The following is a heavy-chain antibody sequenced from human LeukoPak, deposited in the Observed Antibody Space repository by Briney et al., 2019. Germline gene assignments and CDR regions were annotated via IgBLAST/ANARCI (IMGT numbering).Heavy chain of an antibody. CDR2: IRNDGNNK. J-gene: IGHJ4*02. Sequence: GGSLRLSCATSGFTCTTYGMHWVRQAPGKGLEWVAFIRNDGNNKYYADSVKGRFTISRDNSKNTLYLQMNSLRAEDTAVYYCAKDLYYYDSSGYYYFDYWGQRALVTVSS. CDR3: AKDLYYYDSSGYYYFDY. V-gene: IGHV3-30*02. D-gene: IGHD3-22*01. CDR1: GFTCTTYG.